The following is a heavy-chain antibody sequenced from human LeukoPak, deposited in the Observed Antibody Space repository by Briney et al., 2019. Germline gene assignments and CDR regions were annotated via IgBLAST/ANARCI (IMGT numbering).Heavy chain of an antibody. CDR1: GYTFTGYY. D-gene: IGHD6-13*01. Sequence: ASVKVSCKASGYTFTGYYMHWVRQAPGQGLEWMGRINPNSGGTNYAQKFQGRVTMTRDTSISTAYMELSRLSSDDTAVYYCARAGIAAAGDADYWGQGTLVTVSS. J-gene: IGHJ4*02. CDR3: ARAGIAAAGDADY. CDR2: INPNSGGT. V-gene: IGHV1-2*06.